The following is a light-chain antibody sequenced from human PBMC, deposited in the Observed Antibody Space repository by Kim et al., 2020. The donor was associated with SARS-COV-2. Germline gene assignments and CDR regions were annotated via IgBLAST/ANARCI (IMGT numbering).Light chain of an antibody. J-gene: IGKJ4*01. CDR3: QQRGNWPPALT. V-gene: IGKV3-11*01. CDR1: HNVDSS. Sequence: PGASATLSCRASHNVDSSLAWYQQTPGQAPRLLIYDAAIRAAGVPDRFSASGSGTDFTLTIDSLAPEDFAIYYCQQRGNWPPALTFGGGTKLEI. CDR2: DAA.